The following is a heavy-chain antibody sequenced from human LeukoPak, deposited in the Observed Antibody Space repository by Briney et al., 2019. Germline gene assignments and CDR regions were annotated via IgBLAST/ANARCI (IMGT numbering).Heavy chain of an antibody. CDR1: GYTFTSYG. J-gene: IGHJ5*02. CDR2: INPNSGGT. V-gene: IGHV1-2*04. D-gene: IGHD5-12*01. CDR3: ARDRRKLWYSGYDYNWFDP. Sequence: ASVKVSCKASGYTFTSYGISWVRQAPGQGLEWMGWINPNSGGTNYAQKFQGWVTMTRDTSISTAYMELSRLRSDDTAVYYCARDRRKLWYSGYDYNWFDPWGQGTLVTVSP.